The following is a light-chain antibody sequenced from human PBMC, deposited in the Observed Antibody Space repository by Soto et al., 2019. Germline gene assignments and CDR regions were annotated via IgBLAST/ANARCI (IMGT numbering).Light chain of an antibody. CDR1: SSDVGGYEF. Sequence: QSVLTQPASVSGSPGQSITISCTGTSSDVGGYEFVSWYQQHPGKAPKLMIYEVTDRPSGVSNRFSGSKSGNTASLTISGLQAEDEADYYCSSYAGSNGVVFGGGTKVTVL. CDR3: SSYAGSNGVV. J-gene: IGLJ2*01. CDR2: EVT. V-gene: IGLV2-14*01.